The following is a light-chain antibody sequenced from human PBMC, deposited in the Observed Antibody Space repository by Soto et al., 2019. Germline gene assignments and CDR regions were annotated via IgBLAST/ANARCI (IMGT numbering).Light chain of an antibody. CDR2: DAS. J-gene: IGKJ1*01. V-gene: IGKV1-5*01. Sequence: DIQMTQSPSTLSASVGDRVTITCRASQSISGWLAWYQQKPGKAPKLLIYDASSLESGVPSRFSGIGSGTEFTLSISSLQPDDLATYYCQQYNGYSLFGQGTKVDIK. CDR1: QSISGW. CDR3: QQYNGYSL.